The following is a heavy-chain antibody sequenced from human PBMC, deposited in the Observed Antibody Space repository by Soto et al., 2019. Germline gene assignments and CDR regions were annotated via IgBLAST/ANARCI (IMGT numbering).Heavy chain of an antibody. Sequence: QVQLVQSGTEVTKPGSSVQVSCKVSGDTFRSNGISWVRQVPGQGLDRMGGIIPTHGTVNYALKFLGRLTITAAKSTSTSYMEWSGLSPEATGVYYCARYGLVTGMTTILPSWRQGTLVTFSP. CDR2: IIPTHGTV. V-gene: IGHV1-69*14. CDR1: GDTFRSNG. J-gene: IGHJ4*02. D-gene: IGHD4-4*01. CDR3: ARYGLVTGMTTILPS.